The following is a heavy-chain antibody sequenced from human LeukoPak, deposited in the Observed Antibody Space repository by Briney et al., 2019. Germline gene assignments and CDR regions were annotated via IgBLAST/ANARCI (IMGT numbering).Heavy chain of an antibody. CDR2: ISSSSYI. V-gene: IGHV3-21*01. D-gene: IGHD3-10*01. Sequence: GGSLRLSCAASGFTFSSYSMNWVRQAPGKGLEWVSSISSSSYIYYADSVKGRFTISRDNAKNSLYLQMNSLRAEDTAVYYCAREGTRHNWFDPWGQGTLVTVSS. J-gene: IGHJ5*02. CDR3: AREGTRHNWFDP. CDR1: GFTFSSYS.